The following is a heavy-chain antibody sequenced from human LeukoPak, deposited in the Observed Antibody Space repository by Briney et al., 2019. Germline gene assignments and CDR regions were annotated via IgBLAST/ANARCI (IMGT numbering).Heavy chain of an antibody. D-gene: IGHD2-15*01. Sequence: SETLSLTCAVSGYSISSCYYWGWLRQPPGKGLEWIGSIYHSGSTYYNPSLKSRVTISVDTSKNQFSLKLSSVTAADTAVYYCARQYCSGGSCYLVDYWGQGTLVTVSS. CDR3: ARQYCSGGSCYLVDY. J-gene: IGHJ4*02. V-gene: IGHV4-38-2*01. CDR2: IYHSGST. CDR1: GYSISSCYY.